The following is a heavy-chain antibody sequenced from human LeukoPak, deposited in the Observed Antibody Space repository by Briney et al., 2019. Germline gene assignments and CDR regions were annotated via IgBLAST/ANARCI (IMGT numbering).Heavy chain of an antibody. V-gene: IGHV1-2*06. CDR2: INPNSGGT. Sequence: ASVNVSCRASGYTFTGYYLHWVRQAPGQGLEWMGRINPNSGGTNYARKFQGRVTMTRDTSISTAHMELSRLRSDDTAVYYCARGYVVRGVICNWGQGTLVTVSS. CDR1: GYTFTGYY. CDR3: ARGYVVRGVICN. D-gene: IGHD3-10*01. J-gene: IGHJ4*02.